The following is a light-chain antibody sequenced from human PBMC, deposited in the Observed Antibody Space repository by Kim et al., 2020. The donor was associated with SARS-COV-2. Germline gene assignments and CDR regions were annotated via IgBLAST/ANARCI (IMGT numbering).Light chain of an antibody. CDR1: QDIDDD. CDR2: ENT. Sequence: DTTLTQSPAFMSATPGAKVNISCKASQDIDDDVNWYRQGPGEAAIFIIQENTSLVPGIPPRFSGSGYGTDFTLTINDIESEDAAFYHCLQHDYSPTFGQGTKVDIK. J-gene: IGKJ1*01. V-gene: IGKV5-2*01. CDR3: LQHDYSPT.